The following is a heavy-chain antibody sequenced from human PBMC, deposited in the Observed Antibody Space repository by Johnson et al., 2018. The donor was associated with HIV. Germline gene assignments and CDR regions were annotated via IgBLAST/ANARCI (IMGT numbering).Heavy chain of an antibody. CDR1: GFTVSSNY. Sequence: QVQLVESGGGLIQPGGSLRLSCAASGFTVSSNYMSWVRQAPGKGLEWVAAIWYDGSNEYYADSVKGRFTVSRDNSGNTLYLQMNSLRTDDTALYYCARDDRPDGFDIWGQGTMVTVSS. CDR3: ARDDRPDGFDI. V-gene: IGHV3-33*08. CDR2: IWYDGSNE. J-gene: IGHJ3*02.